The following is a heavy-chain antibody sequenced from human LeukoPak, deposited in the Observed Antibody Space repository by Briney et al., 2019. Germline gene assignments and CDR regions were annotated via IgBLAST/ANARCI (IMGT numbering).Heavy chain of an antibody. CDR1: GFTFSSYW. CDR3: AKDRKMQPRSIVGATVLGY. D-gene: IGHD1-26*01. CDR2: IKQDGSEK. V-gene: IGHV3-7*03. J-gene: IGHJ4*02. Sequence: GGSLRLSCAASGFTFSSYWMSWVRQAPGKGLEWVANIKQDGSEKYYVDSVKGRFTISRDNAKNSLYLQMSSLRAEDTALYYCAKDRKMQPRSIVGATVLGYWGQGTLVTVSS.